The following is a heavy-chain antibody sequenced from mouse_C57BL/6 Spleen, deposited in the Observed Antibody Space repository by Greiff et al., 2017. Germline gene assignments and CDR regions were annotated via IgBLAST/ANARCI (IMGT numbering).Heavy chain of an antibody. Sequence: VQLQQSGAELVKPGASVKLSCPASGYNFTEYTIHWVKQRSGQGLEWIGWFYPGSGSIKYNEKFKDKATLTADKSAITVYMEHSRWTSEDSTVYFCARHEKRGNGDEIWYCDVWGTGTTVTVSS. CDR3: ARHEKRGNGDEIWYCDV. V-gene: IGHV1-62-2*01. CDR2: FYPGSGSI. D-gene: IGHD4-1*01. CDR1: GYNFTEYT. J-gene: IGHJ1*03.